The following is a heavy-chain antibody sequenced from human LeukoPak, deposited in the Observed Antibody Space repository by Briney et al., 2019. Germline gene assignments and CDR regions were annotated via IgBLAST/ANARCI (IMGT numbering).Heavy chain of an antibody. V-gene: IGHV3-23*01. CDR1: AFTFSAHA. CDR3: AKTGISGAATVFFDS. D-gene: IGHD1-26*01. CDR2: ISDDGGST. J-gene: IGHJ4*02. Sequence: PGGSLRLSCAASAFTFSAHAMTWVRQTPGKGLEWVSNISDDGGSTFYADSVKGRFTIARDNSKDTLYLQMNSLRAEDTAIYYCAKTGISGAATVFFDSWGQGTLVTVSS.